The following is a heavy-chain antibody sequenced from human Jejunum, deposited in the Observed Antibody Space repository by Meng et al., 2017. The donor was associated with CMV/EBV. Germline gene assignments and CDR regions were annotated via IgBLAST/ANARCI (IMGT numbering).Heavy chain of an antibody. CDR2: ITGSSYI. Sequence: GFSFSSYSINWVRQAPGKGLEWVSAITGSSYINYADSVKGRFTISRDNAKNSLYLQMNSLRAEDTAVYYCARGSGYNYGYSPFDHWGQGTLVTVSS. J-gene: IGHJ4*02. CDR1: GFSFSSYS. V-gene: IGHV3-21*01. D-gene: IGHD5-18*01. CDR3: ARGSGYNYGYSPFDH.